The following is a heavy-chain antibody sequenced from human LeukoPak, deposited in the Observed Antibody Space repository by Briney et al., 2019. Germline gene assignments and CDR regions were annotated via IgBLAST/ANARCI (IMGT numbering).Heavy chain of an antibody. D-gene: IGHD6-13*01. V-gene: IGHV1-69*13. CDR1: GGTFSSYA. Sequence: ASVEVSCKASGGTFSSYAISWVRQAPGQGLEWMGGIIPIFGTANYAQKFQGRVTITADESTSTAYMELSSLRSEDTAVYYCARVPVGSQIAAAGYYYYYGMDVWGQGTTVTVSS. CDR3: ARVPVGSQIAAAGYYYYYGMDV. J-gene: IGHJ6*02. CDR2: IIPIFGTA.